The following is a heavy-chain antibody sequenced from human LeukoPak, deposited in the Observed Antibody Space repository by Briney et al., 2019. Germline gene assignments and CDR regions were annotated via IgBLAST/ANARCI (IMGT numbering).Heavy chain of an antibody. D-gene: IGHD3-16*02. V-gene: IGHV3-21*01. Sequence: RGSLRLSCAASGFTFSTYSMNWVRQAPGKGLEWVSSISSRSSYIYYADSGEGRFTISRDNAKNSLYLQMNSLRAEDTAAYYCARVIDLGGVHDAFDIWGQGTMVTVSS. J-gene: IGHJ3*02. CDR1: GFTFSTYS. CDR3: ARVIDLGGVHDAFDI. CDR2: ISSRSSYI.